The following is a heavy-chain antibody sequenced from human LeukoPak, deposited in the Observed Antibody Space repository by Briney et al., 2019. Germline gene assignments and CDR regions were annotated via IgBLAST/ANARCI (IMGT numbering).Heavy chain of an antibody. D-gene: IGHD2-8*01. CDR3: ARRPYCTNGVCYGELGFDP. CDR1: GYTFTSYG. Sequence: RASVKVSCKASGYTFTSYGMNWVRQAPGHGLEWMGWINTNTGNPTYAQGFTGRFVFSLDTSVSTAYLRISSLKAEDTAVYYCARRPYCTNGVCYGELGFDPWGQGTLVTVSS. CDR2: INTNTGNP. J-gene: IGHJ5*02. V-gene: IGHV7-4-1*02.